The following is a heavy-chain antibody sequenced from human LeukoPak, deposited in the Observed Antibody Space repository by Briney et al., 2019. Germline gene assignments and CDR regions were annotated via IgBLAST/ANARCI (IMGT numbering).Heavy chain of an antibody. V-gene: IGHV4-39*07. CDR3: ARPIRQWLTRGGFDY. CDR1: GGSISSGSYY. Sequence: SETLSLTCTVSGGSISSGSYYWSWIRQPPGKGLEWIGEINHSGSTNYNPSLKSRVTISVGTSKNQFSLKLSSVTAADTAVYYCARPIRQWLTRGGFDYWGQGTLVTVSS. J-gene: IGHJ4*02. CDR2: INHSGST. D-gene: IGHD6-19*01.